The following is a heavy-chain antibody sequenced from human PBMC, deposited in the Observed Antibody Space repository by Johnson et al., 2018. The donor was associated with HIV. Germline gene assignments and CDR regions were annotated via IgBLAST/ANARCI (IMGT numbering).Heavy chain of an antibody. D-gene: IGHD6-13*01. Sequence: QVQLVESGGGLVQPGGSLRLSCAASGFTFSSSAMHWVRQVPGKGLEWLAVISHDGSNKYYADSVKGRFTISRDNSNNTLFLQMNSLRAEDTAAYFCAKTGAAAGLKDAFDIWGQGTMVTVSS. CDR1: GFTFSSSA. J-gene: IGHJ3*02. V-gene: IGHV3-30*04. CDR2: ISHDGSNK. CDR3: AKTGAAAGLKDAFDI.